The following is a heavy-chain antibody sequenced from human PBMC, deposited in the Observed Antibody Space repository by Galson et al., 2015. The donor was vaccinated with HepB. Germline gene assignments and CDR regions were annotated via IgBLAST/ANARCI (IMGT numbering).Heavy chain of an antibody. J-gene: IGHJ4*02. Sequence: SLRLSCAASGFTFSSYAMSWVRQAPGKGLEWVSAISGSGGSTYYADSVKGRFTISRDNSKNTLYLQMNSLRAEDTAVYYCAKDSQYCSSTSCLVYFDYWGQGTLVTVSS. CDR2: ISGSGGST. CDR1: GFTFSSYA. D-gene: IGHD2-2*01. CDR3: AKDSQYCSSTSCLVYFDY. V-gene: IGHV3-23*01.